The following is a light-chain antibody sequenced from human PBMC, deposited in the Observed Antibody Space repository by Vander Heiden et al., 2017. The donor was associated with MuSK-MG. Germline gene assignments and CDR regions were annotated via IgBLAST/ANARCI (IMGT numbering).Light chain of an antibody. CDR2: AAS. CDR3: QQKVCTPST. Sequence: DIQMTQSPSALSASFGDRVTITCRASQSIASYLIWYQQKQGKGPRLLIYAASNLQSGVPSRFNGSGSGTDFNLTVSRLQPEDFATYYCQQKVCTPSTFGQGTKLEIK. V-gene: IGKV1-39*01. CDR1: QSIASY. J-gene: IGKJ2*01.